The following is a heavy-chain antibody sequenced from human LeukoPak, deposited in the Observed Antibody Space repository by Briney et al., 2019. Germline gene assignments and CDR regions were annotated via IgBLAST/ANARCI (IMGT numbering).Heavy chain of an antibody. J-gene: IGHJ6*03. V-gene: IGHV3-11*01. D-gene: IGHD5-18*01. CDR3: ARTNTAMASHYYYYMDV. CDR2: ISSSGSTI. CDR1: GFTFSNAW. Sequence: GGSLRLSCAASGFTFSNAWMSCIRQAPGKGLEWVSYISSSGSTIYYADSVKGRFTISRDNAKNSLYLQMNSLRAEDTAVYYCARTNTAMASHYYYYMDVWGKGTTVTISS.